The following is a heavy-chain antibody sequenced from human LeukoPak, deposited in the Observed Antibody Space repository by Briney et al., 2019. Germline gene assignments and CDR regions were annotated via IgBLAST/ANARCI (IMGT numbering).Heavy chain of an antibody. CDR1: GFIFSNFG. CDR2: IRYDGTNK. CDR3: AKVEMSTSPGGIDY. V-gene: IGHV3-30*02. J-gene: IGHJ4*02. D-gene: IGHD5-24*01. Sequence: PGGSLRLSCAASGFIFSNFGMHWVRQAPGKGLEWVTFIRYDGTNKYYADSVKGRFTISRDNSKNTLYLQMNSLRLEDTAVYYCAKVEMSTSPGGIDYWGQGTLVTVS.